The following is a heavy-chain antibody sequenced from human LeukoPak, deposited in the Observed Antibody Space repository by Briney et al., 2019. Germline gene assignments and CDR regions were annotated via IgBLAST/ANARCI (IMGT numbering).Heavy chain of an antibody. CDR2: IYYSGST. J-gene: IGHJ4*02. D-gene: IGHD3-3*01. CDR3: ARDRRDWRYFDY. CDR1: GGSISSGDYY. Sequence: SETLSLTCTVSGGSISSGDYYWSWIRQPPGKGLEWIGYIYYSGSTYYNPSLKSRVTISVDTSKNQFSLKLSSVTAADTAVYYCARDRRDWRYFDYWGQGTLVTVSS. V-gene: IGHV4-30-4*02.